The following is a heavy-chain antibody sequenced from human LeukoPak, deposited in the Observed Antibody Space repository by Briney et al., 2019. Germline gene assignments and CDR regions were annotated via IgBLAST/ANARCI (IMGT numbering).Heavy chain of an antibody. V-gene: IGHV4-34*01. CDR3: ARHDYYCSGSFYYMDV. CDR1: GPSFSGSY. D-gene: IGHD3-10*01. CDR2: INHSGST. J-gene: IGHJ6*03. Sequence: PWESLSLTCAVYGPSFSGSYWSWIRQPPGKGLEWVASINHSGSTNYSPSLKSRVTISVDTSKDQFSLKLSYVSAADTAVYYCARHDYYCSGSFYYMDVWGKGTKVTVCS.